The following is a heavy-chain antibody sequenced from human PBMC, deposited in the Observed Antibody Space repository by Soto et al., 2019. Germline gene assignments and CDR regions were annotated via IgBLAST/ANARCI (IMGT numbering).Heavy chain of an antibody. V-gene: IGHV4-4*02. J-gene: IGHJ4*02. CDR1: GGSISSSNW. Sequence: SETLSLTCAVSGGSISSSNWWSWVRQPPGKGLEWIGEIYHSGSTNYNPSLKSRVTISVDKSKNQFSLKLSSVTAADTAVYYCARDGGMVAANQFDYWGQGTLVTVSS. CDR2: IYHSGST. CDR3: ARDGGMVAANQFDY. D-gene: IGHD2-15*01.